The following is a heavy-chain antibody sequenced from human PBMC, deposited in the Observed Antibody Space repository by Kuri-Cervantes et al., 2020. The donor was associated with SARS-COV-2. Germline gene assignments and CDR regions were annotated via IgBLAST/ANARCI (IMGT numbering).Heavy chain of an antibody. V-gene: IGHV3-7*05. D-gene: IGHD3-22*01. Sequence: GESLSLTCAASGFTFSSYWISWIRKAPGQGMEWVANIKQDGSEKYYVDSVKGRFTISRDNSTNSLCLQMNSLRAEYTAVYYCARDYYDSSGYYSFDYWGQGTLVTVSS. J-gene: IGHJ4*02. CDR3: ARDYYDSSGYYSFDY. CDR1: GFTFSSYW. CDR2: IKQDGSEK.